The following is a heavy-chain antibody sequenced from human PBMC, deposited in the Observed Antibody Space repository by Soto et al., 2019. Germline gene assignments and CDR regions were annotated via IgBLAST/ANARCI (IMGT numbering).Heavy chain of an antibody. CDR3: ARCIQGDYYYGMDV. CDR1: GYTFYSHS. CDR2: INADYGNT. V-gene: IGHV1-18*01. J-gene: IGHJ6*02. D-gene: IGHD5-18*01. Sequence: QAQLVQSGAEVRKPGASVKVSCKASGYTFYSHSISWVRQAPGQGLEWMGRINADYGNTQYAQKFRGRVTMTTDTXXTTVYMELTNLRSDETAVYYCARCIQGDYYYGMDVWGQGTTVTVSS.